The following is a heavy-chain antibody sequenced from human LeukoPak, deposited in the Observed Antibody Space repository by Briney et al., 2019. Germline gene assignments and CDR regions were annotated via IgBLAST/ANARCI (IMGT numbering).Heavy chain of an antibody. CDR3: ARLKYIPYYNYDLDV. CDR2: IYHSGST. CDR1: GXSINSDY. J-gene: IGHJ6*02. V-gene: IGHV4-59*08. D-gene: IGHD2-2*02. Sequence: SETLSLTCTVSGXSINSDYWSWIRQPPGKGLEWIGYIYHSGSTNYNPSLKSRVIISLDTSKNQFSLNLSSVTAADTAVYYCARLKYIPYYNYDLDVWGQGTTVTVSS.